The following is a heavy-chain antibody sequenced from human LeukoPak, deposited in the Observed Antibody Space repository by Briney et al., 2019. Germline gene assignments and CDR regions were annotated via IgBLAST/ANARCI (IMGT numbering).Heavy chain of an antibody. Sequence: ASVKVSCKASGYTCTSYGISWVRQAPGQGLEWMGWISAYNGNTNYAQKLQGRVTMTTDTSTSTAYMELRSLRSDDTAVYYCAGARIAAAGNWFDPWGQGTLVTVSS. CDR3: AGARIAAAGNWFDP. CDR1: GYTCTSYG. J-gene: IGHJ5*02. CDR2: ISAYNGNT. V-gene: IGHV1-18*01. D-gene: IGHD6-13*01.